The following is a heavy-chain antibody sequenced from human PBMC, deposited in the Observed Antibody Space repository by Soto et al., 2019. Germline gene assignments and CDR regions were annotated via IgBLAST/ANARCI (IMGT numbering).Heavy chain of an antibody. CDR1: GFTFSDYA. Sequence: VQLVESGGGVVQPGRSLRLSCAASGFTFSDYAMHWVRQAPGKGLEWVAVVSHDGRNTHYADSVKGRFTISRDSSKNTVSREMTSLRGEDTAVYYCGKGGRQWLVTSDFNYWGLGALVTVSA. J-gene: IGHJ4*02. CDR3: GKGGRQWLVTSDFNY. CDR2: VSHDGRNT. D-gene: IGHD6-19*01. V-gene: IGHV3-30*18.